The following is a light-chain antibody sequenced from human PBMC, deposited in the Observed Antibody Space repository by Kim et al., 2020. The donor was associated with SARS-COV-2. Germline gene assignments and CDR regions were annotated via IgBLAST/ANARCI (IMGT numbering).Light chain of an antibody. CDR3: QQYCSLPLT. V-gene: IGKV3-20*01. J-gene: IGKJ4*01. Sequence: SRGEKTTLTCRARQTVNSAYLAWYQQKPGQAPRLLIYGASSRASGIPDRFSGSGSGTDFTLTISRLEAEDFAVYFCQQYCSLPLTFGGGTKVDIK. CDR1: QTVNSAY. CDR2: GAS.